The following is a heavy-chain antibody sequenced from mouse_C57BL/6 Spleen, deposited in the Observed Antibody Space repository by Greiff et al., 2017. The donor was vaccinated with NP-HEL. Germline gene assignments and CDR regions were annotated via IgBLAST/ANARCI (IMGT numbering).Heavy chain of an antibody. CDR3: AREEDGYPHWYCDV. J-gene: IGHJ1*03. CDR2: IYPRSGNT. CDR1: GYTFTSYG. Sequence: VQLQQSGAELARPGASVKLSCKASGYTFTSYGISWVKQRTGQGLEWIGEIYPRSGNTYYNEKFKGKATLTADKSSSTAYMELRSLTSEDSAVYVWAREEDGYPHWYCDVWGTGTTVTVSS. D-gene: IGHD2-3*01. V-gene: IGHV1-81*01.